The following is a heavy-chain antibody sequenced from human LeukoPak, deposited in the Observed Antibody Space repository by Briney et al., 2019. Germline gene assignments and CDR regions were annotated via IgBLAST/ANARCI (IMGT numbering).Heavy chain of an antibody. J-gene: IGHJ2*01. CDR2: INSDGSST. CDR3: TRTTTTADWYFDL. CDR1: GFTFSNYW. Sequence: GGSLRLSCAVSGFTFSNYWMYWVRQAPGKRLVWVARINSDGSSTTYADSVEGRFTISRDNTKSMLHLQMYSLRVDDSAVYFCTRTTTTADWYFDLWGRGTLVTVSS. V-gene: IGHV3-74*01. D-gene: IGHD1-1*01.